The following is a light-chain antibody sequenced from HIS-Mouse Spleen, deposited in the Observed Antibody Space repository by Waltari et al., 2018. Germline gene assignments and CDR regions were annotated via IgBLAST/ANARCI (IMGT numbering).Light chain of an antibody. CDR2: GAS. CDR3: QQYGSSPWT. CDR1: QSVSSSY. Sequence: EIVLTQSPGTLSLSPGERATLSCRASQSVSSSYLAWYQQKPGQPPRRLISGASSRATGMPDRFSGSGAGTDFTLTISRLGPEDFAVYYCQQYGSSPWTFGQGTKVEIK. J-gene: IGKJ1*01. V-gene: IGKV3-20*01.